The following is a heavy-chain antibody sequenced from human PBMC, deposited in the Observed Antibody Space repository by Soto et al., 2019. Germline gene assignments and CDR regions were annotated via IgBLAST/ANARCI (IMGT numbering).Heavy chain of an antibody. J-gene: IGHJ4*02. V-gene: IGHV3-30*18. CDR3: AKDSGRIAVAGTHIDY. CDR1: GFTFSSYG. Sequence: QVQLVESGGGVVQPGRSLRLSCAASGFTFSSYGMHWVRQAPGKGLEWVAVISYDGSNKYYADSVKGRFTISRDNSKNTLYLQMNSLRAEDKAVYYCAKDSGRIAVAGTHIDYWGQGTLVTVSS. CDR2: ISYDGSNK. D-gene: IGHD6-19*01.